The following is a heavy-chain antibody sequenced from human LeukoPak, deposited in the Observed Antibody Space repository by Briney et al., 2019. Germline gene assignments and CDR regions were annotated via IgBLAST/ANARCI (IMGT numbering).Heavy chain of an antibody. CDR2: ISWDGRNK. J-gene: IGHJ5*02. V-gene: IGHV3-30*03. CDR1: GFTFSNYG. D-gene: IGHD4-23*01. CDR3: ARSVVTPSSWFDP. Sequence: GGSLRLSCVASGFTFSNYGIHWVRQAPGKGLEWVASISWDGRNKRYADSVTGRFTISRDNSQNTLYLQMNSLRGEDTAIYCARSVVTPSSWFDPWGQGTLVTVSS.